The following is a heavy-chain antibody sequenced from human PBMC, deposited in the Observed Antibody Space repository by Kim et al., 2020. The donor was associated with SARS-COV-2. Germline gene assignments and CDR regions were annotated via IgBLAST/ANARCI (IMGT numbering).Heavy chain of an antibody. J-gene: IGHJ4*02. CDR3: ARDPALRLGELSAIDY. D-gene: IGHD3-16*02. CDR2: ISYDGSNK. CDR1: GFTFSSYG. V-gene: IGHV3-33*05. Sequence: GGSLRLSCAASGFTFSSYGMHWVRQAPGKGLEWVAVISYDGSNKYYADSVKGRFTISRDNSKNTLYLQMNSLRAEDTAVYYCARDPALRLGELSAIDYWGQGTLVTVSS.